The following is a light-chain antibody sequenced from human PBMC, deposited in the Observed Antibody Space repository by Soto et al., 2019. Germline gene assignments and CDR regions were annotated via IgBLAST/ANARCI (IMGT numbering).Light chain of an antibody. CDR2: DAS. V-gene: IGKV1-5*01. CDR1: QSIGTW. J-gene: IGKJ1*01. Sequence: DIQVTQSPSTLSASVGDRVTITCGASQSIGTWLAWYQQKPGKAPKLLTFDASTLESGVPSRFSGSGSGTDFTLTISSLQPDDFATYYCQQYSDSSGEFGQGTKVDIK. CDR3: QQYSDSSGE.